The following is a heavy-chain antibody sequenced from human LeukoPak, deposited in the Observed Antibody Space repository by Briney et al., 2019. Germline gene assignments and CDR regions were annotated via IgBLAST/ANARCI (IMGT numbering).Heavy chain of an antibody. CDR2: ISYDGSNK. Sequence: PGGSLRLSCAASGFTFSSSSMHWVRQAPRQGLEWVAVISYDGSNKYDADSVQGRFTISRDNTKNNLYLQMNSLRCGDKAVYYCAKDSYYSSVYYYYYFGYWGQGAQGTVSS. J-gene: IGHJ4*02. CDR3: AKDSYYSSVYYYYYFGY. D-gene: IGHD3-22*01. CDR1: GFTFSSSS. V-gene: IGHV3-30*18.